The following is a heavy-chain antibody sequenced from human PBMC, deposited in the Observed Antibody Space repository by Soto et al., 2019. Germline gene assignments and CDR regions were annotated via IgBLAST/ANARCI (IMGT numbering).Heavy chain of an antibody. CDR3: ARFATVSPLYFDD. Sequence: PSETLSLTCTVSGGSISSYYWSWIRQPPGKGLEWIGYIYYSGSTNYNPSLKSRVTISVDTSKNQFSLKLSSVTAADTAVYYCARFATVSPLYFDDWGQGTLVTVSS. J-gene: IGHJ4*02. V-gene: IGHV4-59*01. D-gene: IGHD4-17*01. CDR2: IYYSGST. CDR1: GGSISSYY.